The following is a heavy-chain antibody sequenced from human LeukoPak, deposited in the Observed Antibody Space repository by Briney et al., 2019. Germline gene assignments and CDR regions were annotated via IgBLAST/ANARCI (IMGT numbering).Heavy chain of an antibody. CDR1: GFTFSSYA. D-gene: IGHD6-13*01. J-gene: IGHJ3*02. CDR2: ISGSGGST. Sequence: GGSLRLSCAASGFTFSSYAMSWVRQAPGKGLEWVSAISGSGGSTYYADSVKGRFTTSRDNSKNTLYLQMNSLRAEDTAVYYCAKVSRGYSSSWSDAFDIWGQGTMVTVSS. V-gene: IGHV3-23*01. CDR3: AKVSRGYSSSWSDAFDI.